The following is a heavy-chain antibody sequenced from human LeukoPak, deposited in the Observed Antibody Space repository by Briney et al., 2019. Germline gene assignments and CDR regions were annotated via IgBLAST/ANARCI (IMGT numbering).Heavy chain of an antibody. D-gene: IGHD2-2*02. CDR3: AKQSGASCHTAADY. V-gene: IGHV3-23*01. Sequence: PGGSLRLSCAASGFTFSNYAMSWVRQAPGKGLEWVSVLGGSGGSTYYADSVKGRVTISRDNSKNTLFLQMNSLRAEDTAVYYCAKQSGASCHTAADYWGQGTLVTVSS. J-gene: IGHJ4*02. CDR1: GFTFSNYA. CDR2: LGGSGGST.